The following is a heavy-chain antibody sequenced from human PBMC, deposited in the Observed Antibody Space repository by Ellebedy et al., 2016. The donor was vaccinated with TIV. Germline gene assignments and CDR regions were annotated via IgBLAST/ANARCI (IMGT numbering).Heavy chain of an antibody. J-gene: IGHJ6*02. D-gene: IGHD2-2*01. V-gene: IGHV1-46*04. Sequence: AASVKVSCKASGYTFTSYYMHWVRQAPGQGLEWMGIINPSGGSTTYAQKLQGRLTMTRDTSTSTVYMELSRLRSDDTAVYYCARALLPADYYYYGMDVWGQGTTVTVSS. CDR2: INPSGGST. CDR1: GYTFTSYY. CDR3: ARALLPADYYYYGMDV.